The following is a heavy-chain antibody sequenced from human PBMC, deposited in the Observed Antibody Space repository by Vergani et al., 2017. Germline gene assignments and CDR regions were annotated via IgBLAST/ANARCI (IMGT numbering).Heavy chain of an antibody. D-gene: IGHD2-2*01. J-gene: IGHJ5*02. CDR1: GGSFSTGGQS. Sequence: QVQLQESGPGLVKPSQTLSLTCTVSGGSFSTGGQSWTWLRQSAGTGLDWIGRIYTSGATNYNPSLRSRAIMSVGASKKQFSLKLTSVTAADTAVNFCAGLIDIVVVPAAMNNNWFDPWGQGTLVTVSS. CDR3: AGLIDIVVVPAAMNNNWFDP. CDR2: IYTSGAT. V-gene: IGHV4-61*02.